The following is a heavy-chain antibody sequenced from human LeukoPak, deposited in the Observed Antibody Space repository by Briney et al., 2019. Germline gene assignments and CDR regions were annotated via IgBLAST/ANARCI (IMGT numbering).Heavy chain of an antibody. D-gene: IGHD2-2*01. CDR3: ARVVADYCSSTSCYWAFDY. CDR1: GGSISSYY. CDR2: IYSRGST. J-gene: IGHJ4*02. V-gene: IGHV4-59*01. Sequence: SETLSLTCTVSGGSISSYYWSWVRQPPGKGLEWIGYIYSRGSTNFNPSLKSRVTISVDTSKNQFSLKLSSVTAADTAVYYCARVVADYCSSTSCYWAFDYWGQGTLVTVSS.